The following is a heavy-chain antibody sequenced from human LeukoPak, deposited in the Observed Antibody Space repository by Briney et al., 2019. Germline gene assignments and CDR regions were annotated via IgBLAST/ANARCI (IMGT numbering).Heavy chain of an antibody. CDR2: INPNSGGT. CDR3: ARGDYYGSGSHHNGIGY. D-gene: IGHD3-10*01. CDR1: GYTFTGYY. V-gene: IGHV1-2*02. Sequence: ASVKVSCKASGYTFTGYYMHWVRQAPGQGLEWMGWINPNSGGTNYAQKFQGRVTMTRDTSISTAYMELSRLRSDDTAVYYCARGDYYGSGSHHNGIGYWGQGTLVTVSS. J-gene: IGHJ4*02.